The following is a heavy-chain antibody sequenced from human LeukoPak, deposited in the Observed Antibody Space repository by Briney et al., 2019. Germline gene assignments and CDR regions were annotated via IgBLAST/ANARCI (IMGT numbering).Heavy chain of an antibody. CDR2: IYNDGST. D-gene: IGHD1-1*01. Sequence: PGGSLRLSCAASGFTVSNSYMAWVRQAPGKGREWVSSIYNDGSTVYADSVKGRFTISRDNSKNTLYLQMNSLRGDDTSVYYCAKIDMWNPAYWGQGTLVTVSS. J-gene: IGHJ4*02. CDR1: GFTVSNSY. V-gene: IGHV3-66*02. CDR3: AKIDMWNPAY.